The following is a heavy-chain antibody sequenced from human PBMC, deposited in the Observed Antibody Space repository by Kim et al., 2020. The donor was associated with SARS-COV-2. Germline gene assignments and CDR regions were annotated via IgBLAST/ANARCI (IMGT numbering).Heavy chain of an antibody. Sequence: SETLSLTCAVYGGSFSGYHWSWIRQTPGKGLDWLGEINQRGSAYYNPSLSSRLTISVDTSKNQFSLRLRSVTAPDPSGYYCASGFTPDCCGYCCY. CDR3: ASGFTPDCCGYCCY. V-gene: IGHV4-34*01. CDR1: GGSFSGYH. CDR2: INQRGSA. J-gene: IGHJ4*03. D-gene: IGHD3-22*01.